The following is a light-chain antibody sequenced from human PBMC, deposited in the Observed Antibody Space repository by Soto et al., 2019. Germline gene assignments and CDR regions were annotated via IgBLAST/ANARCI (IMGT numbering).Light chain of an antibody. Sequence: EIVLTQSPGTLSLSPGERATLSCRASQSVSSSYLAWYQQKPGQAPRLLIYGASSRATGIPDRFSGSGSGTYFTLTISRLEPEDFAVYYCQQFGSWTFGQGTKVEIK. V-gene: IGKV3-20*01. CDR3: QQFGSWT. CDR2: GAS. J-gene: IGKJ1*01. CDR1: QSVSSSY.